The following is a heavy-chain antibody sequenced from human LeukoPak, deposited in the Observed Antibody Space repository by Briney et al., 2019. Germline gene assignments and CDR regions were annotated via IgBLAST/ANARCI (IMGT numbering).Heavy chain of an antibody. CDR2: ISYDGSNK. V-gene: IGHV3-30-3*01. J-gene: IGHJ4*02. D-gene: IGHD3-10*01. CDR1: GFTFSSYA. CDR3: ARVYNDLWFGELYLDY. Sequence: PGRSLRLSCAASGFTFSSYAMHWVRQAPGKGLEWVAVISYDGSNKYYADSVKGRFTISRDNSKNTLYLQMNSLRAEDTAVYYCARVYNDLWFGELYLDYWGQGTLVTVSS.